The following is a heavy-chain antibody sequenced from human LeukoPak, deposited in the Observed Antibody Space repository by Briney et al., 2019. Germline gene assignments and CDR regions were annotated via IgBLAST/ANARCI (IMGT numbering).Heavy chain of an antibody. V-gene: IGHV4-59*01. CDR2: IYYSGST. Sequence: SETLSLTCTVSGGSISSYYWSWIRQPPAKGLEWIGYIYYSGSTNYNPSLKSRVTISVDTSKNQFSLKLSSVTAADTAVYYCARGNDSSGYYYYFDYWGQGTLVTVSS. CDR3: ARGNDSSGYYYYFDY. J-gene: IGHJ4*02. CDR1: GGSISSYY. D-gene: IGHD3-22*01.